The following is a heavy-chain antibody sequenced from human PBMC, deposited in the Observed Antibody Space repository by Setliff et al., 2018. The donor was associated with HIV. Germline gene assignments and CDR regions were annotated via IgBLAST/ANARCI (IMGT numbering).Heavy chain of an antibody. CDR2: IYNTEII. V-gene: IGHV4-59*01. J-gene: IGHJ4*02. Sequence: PSETLSLTCIVSGASISSVTWSWIRQPPGKGLQWIGFIYNTEIINYNPSLKSRFTISLDVSKNQFSLRLTSVTVADTAVYYFARVIPVVVVSKIEYYFDYWGQGTLVTVSS. D-gene: IGHD2-15*01. CDR3: ARVIPVVVVSKIEYYFDY. CDR1: GASISSVT.